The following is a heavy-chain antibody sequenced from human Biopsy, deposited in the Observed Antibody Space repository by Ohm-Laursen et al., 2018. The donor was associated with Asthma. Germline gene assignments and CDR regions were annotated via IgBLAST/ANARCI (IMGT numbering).Heavy chain of an antibody. CDR3: ARLRIRPYYFDY. CDR1: GGSISSSNYY. V-gene: IGHV4-39*01. J-gene: IGHJ4*02. CDR2: IYYGGST. D-gene: IGHD2-15*01. Sequence: SDTLSLTCTVSGGSISSSNYYWGWIRQPPGKGLEWIGNIYYGGSTYYSPSLKGRITISVDTSKKQFSLKLSSVTAADTAVYYCARLRIRPYYFDYWGRGTLVTVSS.